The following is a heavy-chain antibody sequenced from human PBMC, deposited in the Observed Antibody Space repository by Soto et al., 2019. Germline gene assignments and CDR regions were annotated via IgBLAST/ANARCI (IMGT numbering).Heavy chain of an antibody. V-gene: IGHV3-23*01. CDR3: AKRLLAAAAYYYYYGMDV. J-gene: IGHJ6*02. CDR1: GFTFSSYA. D-gene: IGHD6-13*01. CDR2: ISGSGGST. Sequence: GGSLRLSCAASGFTFSSYAMSWVRQAPGKGLEWVSAISGSGGSTYYADSVKDRFTISSDNSKNTLYLQMNSLRAEDTAVYYCAKRLLAAAAYYYYYGMDVWGQGTTVTVSS.